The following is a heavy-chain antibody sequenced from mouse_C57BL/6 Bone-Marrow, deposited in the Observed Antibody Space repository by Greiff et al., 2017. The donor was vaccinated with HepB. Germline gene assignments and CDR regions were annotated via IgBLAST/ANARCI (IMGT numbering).Heavy chain of an antibody. CDR2: IRNKANGYTT. J-gene: IGHJ2*01. CDR1: GFTFTDSY. Sequence: EVHLVESGGGLVQPGGSLSLSCAASGFTFTDSYMSWVRQPPGKALEWLGFIRNKANGYTTEYSASVKGRFTISRDNSQSILSLQMNALRAEDRSTYYCARNHDDYYPFGYWGQGTTLTVSS. V-gene: IGHV7-3*01. D-gene: IGHD2-3*01. CDR3: ARNHDDYYPFGY.